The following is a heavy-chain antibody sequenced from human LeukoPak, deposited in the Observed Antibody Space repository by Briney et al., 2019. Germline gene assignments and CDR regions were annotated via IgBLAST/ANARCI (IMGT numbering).Heavy chain of an antibody. CDR3: ARETTVVNWFDP. Sequence: TLSLTCTVSGGSISSGGYYWSWIRQPPGKGLEWIGYIYHSGSTYYNPSLKSRVTISVDRSKNQFSLKLSSVTAADTAVYYCARETTVVNWFDPWGQGTLVTVSS. D-gene: IGHD4-23*01. CDR1: GGSISSGGYY. CDR2: IYHSGST. J-gene: IGHJ5*02. V-gene: IGHV4-30-2*01.